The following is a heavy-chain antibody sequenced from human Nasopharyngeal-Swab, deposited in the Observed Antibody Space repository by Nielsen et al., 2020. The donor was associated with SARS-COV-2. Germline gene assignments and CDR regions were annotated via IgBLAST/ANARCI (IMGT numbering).Heavy chain of an antibody. D-gene: IGHD4-11*01. Sequence: ASVKVSCKASGYTLTGYYMHWVRRAPGQGLEWMGWINPNSGGTNYAQKFQGWVTMTRDTSISTAYMELSRLRSDDTAVYYCATATTVTSSFDYWGQGTLVTVSS. CDR3: ATATTVTSSFDY. CDR2: INPNSGGT. CDR1: GYTLTGYY. V-gene: IGHV1-2*04. J-gene: IGHJ4*02.